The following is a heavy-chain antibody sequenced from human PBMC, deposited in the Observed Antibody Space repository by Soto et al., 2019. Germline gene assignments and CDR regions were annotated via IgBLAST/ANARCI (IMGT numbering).Heavy chain of an antibody. CDR3: ASTLVPAASPPLYYYYGMDV. D-gene: IGHD2-2*01. J-gene: IGHJ6*02. CDR1: GFTFSSYA. Sequence: GGSLRLSCAASGFTFSSYAMHWVRQAPGKGLEWVAVISYDGSNKYYADSVKGRFTISRDNSKNTLYLQMNSLRAEDTAVYYCASTLVPAASPPLYYYYGMDVWGQGTTVTVSS. CDR2: ISYDGSNK. V-gene: IGHV3-30-3*01.